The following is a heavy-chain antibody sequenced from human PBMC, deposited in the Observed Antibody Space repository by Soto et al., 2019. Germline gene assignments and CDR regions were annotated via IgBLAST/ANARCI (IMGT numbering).Heavy chain of an antibody. V-gene: IGHV3-30-3*01. CDR3: ARGGGFCGGDCYKGGVDY. J-gene: IGHJ4*02. CDR1: GFSFSPYT. Sequence: QVQLVDSGGGVVQPGRSLRLSCAASGFSFSPYTMHWVRQAPGKGLEWVALISYDGSDKYYADPVKGRFTLSRDNSKNTLYLQMNGLRPEDTAMYYCARGGGFCGGDCYKGGVDYWGQGTLVTVSS. CDR2: ISYDGSDK. D-gene: IGHD2-21*02.